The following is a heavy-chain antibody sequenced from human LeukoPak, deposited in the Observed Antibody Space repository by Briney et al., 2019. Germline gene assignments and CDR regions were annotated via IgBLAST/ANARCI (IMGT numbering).Heavy chain of an antibody. V-gene: IGHV4-4*09. CDR2: IYTSGST. J-gene: IGHJ4*02. D-gene: IGHD1-26*01. CDR3: ARAEDGGELLGTYRY. Sequence: SETLSLTCTVSGGSISSYYWSWIRQPPGKGLEWIGYIYTSGSTNYNPSLKSRVTISVDTSKNQFSLKLSSVTAADTAVYYCARAEDGGELLGTYRYWGQGTLVTVSS. CDR1: GGSISSYY.